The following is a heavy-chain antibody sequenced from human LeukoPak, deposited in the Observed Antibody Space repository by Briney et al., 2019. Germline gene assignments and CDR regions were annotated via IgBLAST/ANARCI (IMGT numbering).Heavy chain of an antibody. CDR1: GYSISSGYY. V-gene: IGHV4-38-2*02. D-gene: IGHD6-13*01. Sequence: SETLSLTCTVSGYSISSGYYWGWIRQPPGKGLEWIGSIYHSGSTYYNPSLKSRVTISVDTSKNQFSLKLSSVTAADTAVYYCARDGGSSSWTHFDYWGQGTLVTVSS. CDR2: IYHSGST. J-gene: IGHJ4*02. CDR3: ARDGGSSSWTHFDY.